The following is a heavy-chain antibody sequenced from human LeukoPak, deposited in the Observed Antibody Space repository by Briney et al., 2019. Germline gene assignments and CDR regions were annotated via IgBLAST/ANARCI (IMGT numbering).Heavy chain of an antibody. D-gene: IGHD1-14*01. CDR3: ARERNLGT. J-gene: IGHJ4*02. CDR1: GFTFGSYW. CDR2: IKEDGSDK. V-gene: IGHV3-7*05. Sequence: GGSLRLSCAASGFTFGSYWMSWVRQAPGKRLDWVATIKEDGSDKYYVDSVKGRFTISRDNVKNSVYLQMNSLRAEDTAVYYCARERNLGTWGQGTLATVSS.